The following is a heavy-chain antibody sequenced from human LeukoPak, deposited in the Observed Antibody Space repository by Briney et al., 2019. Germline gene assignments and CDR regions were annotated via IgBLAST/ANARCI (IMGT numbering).Heavy chain of an antibody. CDR3: VSRHQLVQGSFDI. D-gene: IGHD6-13*01. CDR2: IYYSGST. J-gene: IGHJ3*02. V-gene: IGHV4-31*03. Sequence: PSETLSLTCTVSEGSLSSGDHYWTWIRQHPGRGLEWMVYIYYSGSTYYNPSLKSRVTISVDTSKNQFSLKLSAVTAADTAVYYCVSRHQLVQGSFDIWGQGTMFTVSS. CDR1: EGSLSSGDHY.